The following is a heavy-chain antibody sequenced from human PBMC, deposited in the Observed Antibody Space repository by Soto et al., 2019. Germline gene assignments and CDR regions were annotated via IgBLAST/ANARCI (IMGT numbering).Heavy chain of an antibody. CDR1: GFTFSSYG. J-gene: IGHJ3*02. CDR2: ISYDGSNK. D-gene: IGHD3-22*01. Sequence: QVQLVESGGGVVQPGRSLRLSCAASGFTFSSYGMHWVRQAPGKGLEWVAVISYDGSNKYYADSVKGRFTISRDDSKNTLYLQMNSLRAEDTAVYYCAKECYDSSGYSYVEAFDIWGQGTMVTVSS. V-gene: IGHV3-30*18. CDR3: AKECYDSSGYSYVEAFDI.